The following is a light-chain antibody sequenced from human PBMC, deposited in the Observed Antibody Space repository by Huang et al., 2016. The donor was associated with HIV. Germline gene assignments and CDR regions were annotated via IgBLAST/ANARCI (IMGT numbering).Light chain of an antibody. Sequence: DIVMTQSPDSLAVSLGERATINCKSSQSVLYSSNNKNYLAWYQQKPGQPPKLILYWASTREFGVPDRFSGSGSGTDFSLTISSLQAEDVAVYYCQQYYSTPLTFGGGTKVEIK. CDR3: QQYYSTPLT. CDR2: WAS. J-gene: IGKJ4*01. CDR1: QSVLYSSNNKNY. V-gene: IGKV4-1*01.